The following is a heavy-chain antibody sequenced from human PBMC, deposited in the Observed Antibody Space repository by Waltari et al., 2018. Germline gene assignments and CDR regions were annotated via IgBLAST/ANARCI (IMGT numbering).Heavy chain of an antibody. J-gene: IGHJ5*02. V-gene: IGHV1-69*13. D-gene: IGHD4-17*01. CDR1: GYTFTSYA. CDR2: IIPIFGTA. Sequence: QVQLVQSGAEVKKPGASVKVSCQASGYTFTSYAMHWVRQAPGQRLEWMGGIIPIFGTANYAQKFQGRVTITADESTSTAYMELSSLRSEDTAVYYCASTVTRANWFDPWGQGTLVTVSS. CDR3: ASTVTRANWFDP.